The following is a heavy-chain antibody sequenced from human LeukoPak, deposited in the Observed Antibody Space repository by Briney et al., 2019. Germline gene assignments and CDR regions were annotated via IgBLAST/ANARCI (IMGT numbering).Heavy chain of an antibody. CDR3: AKGVDGYCSSDSCYAYDC. CDR2: LGGSGGSI. Sequence: GGSLRLSCAASGFTFNNYAMSWVRQAPGKGLEGVSGLGGSGGSINYADSVKGRFTISRDNSKNTLYLQMNSLRAEDTAVYWCAKGVDGYCSSDSCYAYDCWGQGTLVTVSS. V-gene: IGHV3-23*01. D-gene: IGHD2-2*01. CDR1: GFTFNNYA. J-gene: IGHJ4*02.